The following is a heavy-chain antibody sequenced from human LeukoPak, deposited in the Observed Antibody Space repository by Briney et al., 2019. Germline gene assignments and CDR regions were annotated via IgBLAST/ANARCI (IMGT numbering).Heavy chain of an antibody. V-gene: IGHV1-18*04. CDR2: ISAYNGNT. CDR1: GCTFTSYG. CDR3: ARDPLRAYYDILTGTQGNYFDY. D-gene: IGHD3-9*01. J-gene: IGHJ4*02. Sequence: ASVKVSCKASGCTFTSYGISWVRQAPGQGLEWMGWISAYNGNTNYAQKLQGRVTMTTDTSTSTAYMELRSLRSDDTAVYYCARDPLRAYYDILTGTQGNYFDYWGQGTLVTVSS.